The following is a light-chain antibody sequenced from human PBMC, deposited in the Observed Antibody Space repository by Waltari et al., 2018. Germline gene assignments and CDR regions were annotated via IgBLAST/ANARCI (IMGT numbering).Light chain of an antibody. CDR2: GAS. CDR1: NSNIGADYD. V-gene: IGLV1-40*01. CDR3: QSYDGSLSGWV. J-gene: IGLJ1*01. Sequence: QPVLTPPPSVSGAPGQRVTISCPGSNSNIGADYDVHWYQQLPGTAPKLLLTGASHRPSGVPDRFSGSKSGTSASLAITGLQAEDEGDFYCQSYDGSLSGWVFGTGTTVTVL.